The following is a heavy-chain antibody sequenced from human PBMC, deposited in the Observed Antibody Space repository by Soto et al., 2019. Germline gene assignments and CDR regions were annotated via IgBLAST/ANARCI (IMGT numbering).Heavy chain of an antibody. J-gene: IGHJ4*02. D-gene: IGHD5-12*01. V-gene: IGHV1-2*02. CDR1: GYTFTGYY. CDR3: ARVPGYSGYDWGLDY. Sequence: ASVKVSCKASGYTFTGYYMHWVRQAPGQGLEWMGWINPNSGGTNYAQKFQGRVTMTRDTSISTAYMELSRLRSDDTAVYYCARVPGYSGYDWGLDYWGQGTLVTVSS. CDR2: INPNSGGT.